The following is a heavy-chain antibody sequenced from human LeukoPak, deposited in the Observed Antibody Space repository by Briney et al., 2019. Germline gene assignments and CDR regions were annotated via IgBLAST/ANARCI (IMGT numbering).Heavy chain of an antibody. CDR2: ISHSGRST. V-gene: IGHV3-23*01. D-gene: IGHD6-19*01. CDR1: GFIFSDFD. CDR3: AKAVAVALDY. Sequence: SGGSLRLSCAASGFIFSDFDMSWVGQAPGKGLEWVSAISHSGRSTYYADSVKGRFTISRDNSKNTLYLEMNSLRADDTAVYYCAKAVAVALDYWGQGTLVTVSS. J-gene: IGHJ4*02.